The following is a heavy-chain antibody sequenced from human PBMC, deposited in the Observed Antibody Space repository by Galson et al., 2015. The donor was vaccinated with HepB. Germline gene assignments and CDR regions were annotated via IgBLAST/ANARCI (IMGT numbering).Heavy chain of an antibody. Sequence: SLRLSCAASGFTFGDYAINWFRQAPGKGLEWVGFKRGKTYGGTTEYGASVKGRFTISRDDSKSIAYLQMNSLKTEDTAVYYCSRVTDCSGTSCNDYWGQGTLVTVSS. CDR3: SRVTDCSGTSCNDY. D-gene: IGHD2-2*01. V-gene: IGHV3-49*03. J-gene: IGHJ4*02. CDR2: KRGKTYGGTT. CDR1: GFTFGDYA.